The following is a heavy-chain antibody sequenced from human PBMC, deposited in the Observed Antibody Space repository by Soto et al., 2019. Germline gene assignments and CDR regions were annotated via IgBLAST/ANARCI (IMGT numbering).Heavy chain of an antibody. J-gene: IGHJ4*02. CDR1: GFPFSSYW. CDR2: ISGDGVTT. CDR3: AREYYGLLTGYYTDY. V-gene: IGHV3-74*01. Sequence: EVQLVESGGDLVQRGGSLRLSCAASGFPFSSYWMHWVRHTPGKGLDWVACISGDGVTTYYADSVTGRFTVSRDNAKNTLSLPISGLRAEDTAVYYCAREYYGLLTGYYTDYWGQGTLVSVSS. D-gene: IGHD3-9*01.